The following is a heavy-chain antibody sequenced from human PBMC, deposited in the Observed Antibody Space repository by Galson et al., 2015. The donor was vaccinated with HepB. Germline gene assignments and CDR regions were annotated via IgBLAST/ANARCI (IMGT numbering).Heavy chain of an antibody. CDR2: ISSQSWTI. CDR1: GFSLSAYS. V-gene: IGHV3-48*01. J-gene: IGHJ2*01. D-gene: IGHD1-14*01. Sequence: SLRLSCAVSGFSLSAYSMSWVRQAPGKGLEWISYISSQSWTIYHADSVKGRFTISRDNARNSLDLQMTSLRAEDTAVYYCARGSGPTGNHYWCFDLWGRGTLVTVSS. CDR3: ARGSGPTGNHYWCFDL.